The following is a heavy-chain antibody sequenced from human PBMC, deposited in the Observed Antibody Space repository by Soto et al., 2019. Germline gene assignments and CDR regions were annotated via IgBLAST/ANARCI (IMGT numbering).Heavy chain of an antibody. V-gene: IGHV1-24*01. CDR1: GYTLTELS. D-gene: IGHD3-3*01. CDR2: FDPEDGET. J-gene: IGHJ6*02. Sequence: ASVKVSCKVSGYTLTELSMHWVRQAPGKGLEWMGGFDPEDGETIYAQKFQGRVTMTEDTSTDTAYMELSSLRSEDTAVYYCATGGVLEWAAYYYYGMDVWGQGTTVTVSS. CDR3: ATGGVLEWAAYYYYGMDV.